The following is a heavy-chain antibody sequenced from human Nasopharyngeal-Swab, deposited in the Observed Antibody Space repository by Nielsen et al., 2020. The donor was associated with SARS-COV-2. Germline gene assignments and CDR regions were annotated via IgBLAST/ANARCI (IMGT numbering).Heavy chain of an antibody. CDR2: IIPILGKA. Sequence: SVKVPCKASGGTFTNYGITWVRQAPGQGLEWIGRIIPILGKANNARKFQGRVTITADKSTSTVYMELSSLRSEDTAVYYCARAGRGYSNGEIDGFHYMDVWSRGTAVAVSS. CDR1: GGTFTNYG. J-gene: IGHJ6*03. V-gene: IGHV1-69*04. CDR3: ARAGRGYSNGEIDGFHYMDV. D-gene: IGHD5-12*01.